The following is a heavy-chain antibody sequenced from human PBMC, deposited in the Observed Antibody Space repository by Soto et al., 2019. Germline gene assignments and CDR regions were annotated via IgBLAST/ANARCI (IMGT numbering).Heavy chain of an antibody. D-gene: IGHD5-18*01. CDR1: GFTFSSYA. CDR3: AKSWQLWFPGDY. J-gene: IGHJ4*02. Sequence: EVQLLESGGGLVQPGGSLRLSCAASGFTFSSYAMSWVRQAPGKGLEWVSAISGSGGSTYYADSVKVRFTISRDNSKNPLYLQMNSLRAEDTAVYYCAKSWQLWFPGDYWGQGTLVTVSS. V-gene: IGHV3-23*01. CDR2: ISGSGGST.